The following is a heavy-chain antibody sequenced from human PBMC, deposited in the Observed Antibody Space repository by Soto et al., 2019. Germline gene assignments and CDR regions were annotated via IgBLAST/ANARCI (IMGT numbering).Heavy chain of an antibody. D-gene: IGHD3-22*01. V-gene: IGHV3-21*01. CDR2: ISSSSSYI. Sequence: GGSLSLSCASSGFPFSSYSMNLVRQAPGKGLEWVSSISSSSSYIYYADSVKGRFTISRDNAKNSLYLQMNSLRAEDTAVYYCAKVFYYYDSSGYYYFDYWGQGTLVTVS. J-gene: IGHJ4*02. CDR3: AKVFYYYDSSGYYYFDY. CDR1: GFPFSSYS.